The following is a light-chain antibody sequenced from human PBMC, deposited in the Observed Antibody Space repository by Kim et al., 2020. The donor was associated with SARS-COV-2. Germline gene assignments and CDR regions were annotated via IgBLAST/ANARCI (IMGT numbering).Light chain of an antibody. V-gene: IGKV3-15*01. CDR2: GAS. CDR3: QQYNAWPLT. CDR1: QYTGTN. Sequence: SVTAGERASLSGRASQYTGTNLAWYQQKPGQAPRLVIFGASTRATGMTARFSGSGSGTNVTLTISSLQSEDFAVYYCQQYNAWPLTFGGGTKVEI. J-gene: IGKJ4*01.